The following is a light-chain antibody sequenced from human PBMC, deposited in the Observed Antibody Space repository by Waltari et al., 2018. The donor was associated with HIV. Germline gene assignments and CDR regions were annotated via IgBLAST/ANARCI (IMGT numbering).Light chain of an antibody. Sequence: EIVMTQSPATLSVSPGERGNLSCRARENINTTLAWYQLKPGQAPRILISGASPSATVIPARFSGSGSGTAFTLNIVTLQSEDFAVYYCQQYNKSPRMFGRGTKGEI. CDR1: ENINTT. V-gene: IGKV3-15*01. J-gene: IGKJ4*02. CDR2: GAS. CDR3: QQYNKSPRM.